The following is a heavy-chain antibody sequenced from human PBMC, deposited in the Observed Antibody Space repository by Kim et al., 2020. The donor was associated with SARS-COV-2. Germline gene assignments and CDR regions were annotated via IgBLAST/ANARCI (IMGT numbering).Heavy chain of an antibody. D-gene: IGHD3-3*01. J-gene: IGHJ5*01. CDR3: VRVAPDFWNGFANW. Sequence: SETLSLVCSVSDGSMSTSRYYWGWIRQPPGKGLEWIGSFSHTGATYYNPSLKRRVTISADTSKNQFFLSVNSLIAAATAVYYCVRVAPDFWNGFANW. CDR2: FSHTGAT. CDR1: DGSMSTSRYY. V-gene: IGHV4-39*01.